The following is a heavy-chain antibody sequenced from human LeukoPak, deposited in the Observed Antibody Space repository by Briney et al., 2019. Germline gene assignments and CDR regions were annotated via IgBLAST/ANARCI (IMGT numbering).Heavy chain of an antibody. D-gene: IGHD6-19*01. J-gene: IGHJ5*02. Sequence: ASVKVSCKASGYTFTGYYMHWVRQAPGQGLEWMGWINPNSGGTNYAQKFQGRVTMTRDTSISTAYMELSRLRSDDTAVYYCARDVVGYSSGWYEFDPWGQGTLVTVSS. CDR2: INPNSGGT. CDR1: GYTFTGYY. CDR3: ARDVVGYSSGWYEFDP. V-gene: IGHV1-2*02.